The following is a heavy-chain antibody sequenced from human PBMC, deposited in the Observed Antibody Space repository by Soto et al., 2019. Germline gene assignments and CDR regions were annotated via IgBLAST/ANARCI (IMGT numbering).Heavy chain of an antibody. D-gene: IGHD4-17*01. CDR3: ARGFTTVTSGAFDI. V-gene: IGHV1-69*02. Sequence: QVQLVQSGAEVKKPGSSVKVSCKASGGTFSSYTISWVRQAPGQGLEWMGRIIPILGIANYAQKFQGRVTITADKSTSNAYMELSSLRSEDTAVYYCARGFTTVTSGAFDIWGQGTMVTVSS. CDR2: IIPILGIA. CDR1: GGTFSSYT. J-gene: IGHJ3*02.